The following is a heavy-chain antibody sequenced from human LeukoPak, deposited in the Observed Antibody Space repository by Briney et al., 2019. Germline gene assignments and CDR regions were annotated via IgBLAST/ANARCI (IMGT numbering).Heavy chain of an antibody. CDR3: TRGPDLDTVLGRGLMFTVLFDF. CDR2: IRSKAFGGTK. CDR1: GFTFGDYA. Sequence: SGGSLRLSCTASGFTFGDYAMSWVRQAPGKGLEWVGLIRSKAFGGTKEYAASVKGRFTISRDESKSIAYLQMNSLKTEDTAVYYCTRGPDLDTVLGRGLMFTVLFDFWGQGTLVTVSS. J-gene: IGHJ4*02. V-gene: IGHV3-49*04. D-gene: IGHD5-18*01.